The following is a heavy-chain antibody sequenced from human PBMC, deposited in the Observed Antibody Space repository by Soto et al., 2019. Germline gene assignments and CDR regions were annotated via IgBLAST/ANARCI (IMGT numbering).Heavy chain of an antibody. J-gene: IGHJ3*01. CDR3: ARAPKGRVTVVTGYAFDL. Sequence: QVQLVQSGAEVKKPGASVMVSCKASGYAFTSYGISWVRQAPGQGLEWMGWISVYNGNTNYAQKLQGRVTMTTDTPTSTANRERRGLRSDDTALYYCARAPKGRVTVVTGYAFDLWGKGKMVPVSS. D-gene: IGHD2-15*01. V-gene: IGHV1-18*04. CDR2: ISVYNGNT. CDR1: GYAFTSYG.